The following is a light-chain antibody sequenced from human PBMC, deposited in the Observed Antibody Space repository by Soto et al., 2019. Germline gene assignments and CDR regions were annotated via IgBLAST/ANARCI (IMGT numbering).Light chain of an antibody. CDR2: HAS. Sequence: EIVMTQSPATLSVSPGERATLSCRASQRVYSTLAWYQQKPGQAPSLLIYHASTRATGIPARYSRSGSGTEFTLTISRLQSEDFAVYYCQQYNKWPLTFGGGTKLEIK. V-gene: IGKV3-15*01. CDR1: QRVYST. CDR3: QQYNKWPLT. J-gene: IGKJ4*01.